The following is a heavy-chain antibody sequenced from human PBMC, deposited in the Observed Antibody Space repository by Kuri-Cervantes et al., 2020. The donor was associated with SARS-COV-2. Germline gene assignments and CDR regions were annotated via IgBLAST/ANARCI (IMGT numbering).Heavy chain of an antibody. Sequence: GSLRLSCTVSGHSVRSGYYWGWVRQPPGKGLEWIGSIYHTGHTYYNPSFESRLTISLDTSKNQFFLNLTSVTAGDTAVYYCARGVTNVYTSSWHNYYYMDVWGKGTTVTVSS. D-gene: IGHD6-19*01. CDR2: IYHTGHT. CDR1: GHSVRSGYY. CDR3: ARGVTNVYTSSWHNYYYMDV. V-gene: IGHV4-38-2*02. J-gene: IGHJ6*03.